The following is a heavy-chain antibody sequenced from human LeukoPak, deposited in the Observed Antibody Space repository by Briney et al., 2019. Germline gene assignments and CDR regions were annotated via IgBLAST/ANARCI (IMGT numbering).Heavy chain of an antibody. CDR2: VYYTGRT. J-gene: IGHJ3*01. CDR1: GGSLTGYY. D-gene: IGHD3-10*01. Sequence: SVTLSLTCTVSGGSLTGYYWSWIRQPPGKGLEWIAYVYYTGRTLYNPSLESRVTISVDTSKTQISLKLTSVTAADTAVYYCARHMSVSYDAFDLWGRGTPVTVSS. V-gene: IGHV4-59*08. CDR3: ARHMSVSYDAFDL.